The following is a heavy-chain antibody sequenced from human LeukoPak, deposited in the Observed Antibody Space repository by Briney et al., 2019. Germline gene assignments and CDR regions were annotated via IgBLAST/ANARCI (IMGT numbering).Heavy chain of an antibody. CDR1: RGPVSSSSYY. V-gene: IGHV4-39*01. J-gene: IGHJ5*02. Sequence: SETLSLTCTVSRGPVSSSSYYWGWIREPPGRGLEGIGSIYYNEYTYYNPSLKSRVTISVDTSKNQFSLKLSSVTAADTAVYYCARHEYSGSYYGLSWFDPWGPGTLVTVSS. CDR2: IYYNEYT. D-gene: IGHD1-26*01. CDR3: ARHEYSGSYYGLSWFDP.